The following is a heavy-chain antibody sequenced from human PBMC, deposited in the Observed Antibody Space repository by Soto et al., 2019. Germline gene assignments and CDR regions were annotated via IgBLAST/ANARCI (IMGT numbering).Heavy chain of an antibody. CDR2: ISSSSSYI. D-gene: IGHD6-19*01. CDR1: GFTFSSYS. Sequence: GGSLRLSCAASGFTFSSYSMNWVRQAPGKGLEWVSSISSSSSYIYYADSVKGRFTISRDNAKNSLYLQMNSLRAEDTAVYYCARDLRFYIAVAGTYYYYGMDVWGQGTTVTVS. V-gene: IGHV3-21*01. CDR3: ARDLRFYIAVAGTYYYYGMDV. J-gene: IGHJ6*02.